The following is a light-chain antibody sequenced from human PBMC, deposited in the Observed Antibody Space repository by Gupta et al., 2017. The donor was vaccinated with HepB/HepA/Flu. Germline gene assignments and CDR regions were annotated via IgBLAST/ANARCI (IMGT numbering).Light chain of an antibody. J-gene: IGKJ5*01. V-gene: IGKV2D-29*01. CDR1: QSLLHNDGRIY. CDR3: MQGKQVPPIT. CDR2: EVS. Sequence: DIVMTQTPLSLSVTPGQPASISCKSSQSLLHNDGRIYLYWYLQKPGQPPQILIYEVSNRFAGVPDRFSGSGSGTDFTLKISRGEAEDVGVYYCMQGKQVPPITFGQGTRLEIK.